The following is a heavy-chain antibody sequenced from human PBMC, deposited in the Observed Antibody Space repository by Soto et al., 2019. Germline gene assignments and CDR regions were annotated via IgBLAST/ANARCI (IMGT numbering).Heavy chain of an antibody. D-gene: IGHD3-3*01. CDR2: FDPEDGET. CDR3: ATALRFLEWLLWFAAFDI. CDR1: GYTLTELS. Sequence: ASVKVSCKVSGYTLTELSMHWVRQAPGKGLEWMGGFDPEDGETIYAQKFQGRVTMTEDTSTDTAYMELSSLRSEDTAVYYCATALRFLEWLLWFAAFDIWGQGTMVTVS. J-gene: IGHJ3*02. V-gene: IGHV1-24*01.